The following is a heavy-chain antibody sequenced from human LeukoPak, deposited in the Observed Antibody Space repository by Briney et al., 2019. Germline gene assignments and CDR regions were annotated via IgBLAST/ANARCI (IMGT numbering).Heavy chain of an antibody. CDR3: AREGARSRGSSSLRGTGNWFDP. Sequence: GGSLRLSCAASGFVFSNFAMHWVRQAPGKGLEWVAVISYDGSNKYYADSVKGRFTISRDNSKNTLYLQMNSLRAEDTAVYYCAREGARSRGSSSLRGTGNWFDPWGQGTLVTVSS. J-gene: IGHJ5*02. D-gene: IGHD6-13*01. CDR2: ISYDGSNK. V-gene: IGHV3-30-3*01. CDR1: GFVFSNFA.